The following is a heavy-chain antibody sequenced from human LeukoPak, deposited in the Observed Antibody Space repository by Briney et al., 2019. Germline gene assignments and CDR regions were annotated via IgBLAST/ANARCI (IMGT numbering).Heavy chain of an antibody. CDR2: IKQDGSEK. CDR3: AGGGRGEAFDI. J-gene: IGHJ3*02. D-gene: IGHD3-16*01. Sequence: PGGSLRLSCAASGFTFSSYWMSWVRQAPGKGLEWVANIKQDGSEKYYVDSVKGRFTISRDNAKNSLYLQMNSLRAEDTAVYYCAGGGRGEAFDIWGQGTMVTVSS. V-gene: IGHV3-7*01. CDR1: GFTFSSYW.